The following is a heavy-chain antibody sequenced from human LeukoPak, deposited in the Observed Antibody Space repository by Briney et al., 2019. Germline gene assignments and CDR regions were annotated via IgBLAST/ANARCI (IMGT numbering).Heavy chain of an antibody. CDR2: INHSGST. J-gene: IGHJ4*02. V-gene: IGHV4-34*01. Sequence: SETLSLTCAVFGGSFSAYYWSWIRQPPGKGLEWIGEINHSGSTNYNPSLKSRVTISVDTSKNQFSLKLNSVTAADTAVYYCARRRGYSYGYVSGRDYFDYWGQGTLVTVSS. CDR3: ARRRGYSYGYVSGRDYFDY. CDR1: GGSFSAYY. D-gene: IGHD5-18*01.